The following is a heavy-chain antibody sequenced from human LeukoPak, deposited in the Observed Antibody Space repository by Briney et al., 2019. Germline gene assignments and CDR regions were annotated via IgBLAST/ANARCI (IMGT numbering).Heavy chain of an antibody. Sequence: APVKVSCKASGYTFTNYGLIWVRQAPGQGLEWMGGIIPIFGTANYAQKFQGRVTITADESTSTAYMELSSLRSEDTAVYYCARVGAATIDYWGQGTLVTVSS. D-gene: IGHD2-15*01. CDR1: GYTFTNYG. J-gene: IGHJ4*02. CDR2: IIPIFGTA. CDR3: ARVGAATIDY. V-gene: IGHV1-69*13.